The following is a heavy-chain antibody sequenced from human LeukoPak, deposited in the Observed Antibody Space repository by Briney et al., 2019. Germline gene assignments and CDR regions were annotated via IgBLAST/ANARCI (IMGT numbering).Heavy chain of an antibody. CDR2: IYHSGST. D-gene: IGHD3-22*01. J-gene: IGHJ4*02. V-gene: IGHV4-39*07. CDR1: GGSISLSYYY. Sequence: PSETLSLTCSVSGGSISLSYYYWGWIRQPPGKALEWIGSIYHSGSTYYNPSLKSRVTISVDTSKNQFSLKLSSVTAADTAVYYCARMSYDSSLYIGWGQGTLVTVSS. CDR3: ARMSYDSSLYIG.